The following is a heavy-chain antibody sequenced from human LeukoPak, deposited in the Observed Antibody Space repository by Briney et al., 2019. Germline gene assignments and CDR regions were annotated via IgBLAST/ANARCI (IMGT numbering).Heavy chain of an antibody. V-gene: IGHV1-46*01. J-gene: IGHJ3*02. CDR1: GYTFTSYY. CDR3: ARDRVGAPTGHNDVFDI. D-gene: IGHD1-26*01. Sequence: ASVKVSCKASGYTFTSYYMHWVRQAPGQGLEWMGIINPSGGSTSYAQKFQGRVTMTRDTSTSTVYMELSSLRSEDTAVYYCARDRVGAPTGHNDVFDIWGQGTMVTVSS. CDR2: INPSGGST.